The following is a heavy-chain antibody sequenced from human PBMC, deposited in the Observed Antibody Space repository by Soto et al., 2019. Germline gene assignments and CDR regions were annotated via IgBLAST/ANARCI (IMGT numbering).Heavy chain of an antibody. Sequence: QVQLVQSGAEMKKPGASVKVSCTASGYTFTGYYIHWVRQAPGQGLEWMGWISPNSGGTKFAQKFQGRVTMTRDTSISTVYMEYSRLRSDDTAIYYRARDQTGYSSGWSSVAMDVWGQGTTVTVS. D-gene: IGHD6-19*01. CDR1: GYTFTGYY. CDR2: ISPNSGGT. J-gene: IGHJ6*02. V-gene: IGHV1-2*02. CDR3: ARDQTGYSSGWSSVAMDV.